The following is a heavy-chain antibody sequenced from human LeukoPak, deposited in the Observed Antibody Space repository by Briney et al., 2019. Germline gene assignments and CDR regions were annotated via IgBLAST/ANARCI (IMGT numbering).Heavy chain of an antibody. D-gene: IGHD2-2*01. V-gene: IGHV3-13*01. CDR2: IGTAGDT. J-gene: IGHJ5*02. CDR1: GFTFSSYD. Sequence: GGSLRLSCAASGFTFSSYDMRWVRQATGKGLEWVSAIGTAGDTYYPGSVKGRFTISRENAKNSLYLQMNSLRAGDTAVYYCARGNYCSSTSCYRWFDPWGQGTLVTVSS. CDR3: ARGNYCSSTSCYRWFDP.